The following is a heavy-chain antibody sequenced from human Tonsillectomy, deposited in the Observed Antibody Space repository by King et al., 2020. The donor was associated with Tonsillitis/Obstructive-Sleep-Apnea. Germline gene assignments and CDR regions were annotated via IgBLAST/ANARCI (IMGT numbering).Heavy chain of an antibody. CDR2: LSGSGGST. Sequence: VQLVESGGGLVQPGGYLRLSCAASGFTFSSYAMSWVRQAPGKGLEWVSALSGSGGSTYYADFVKGRFTISRDNSKNTLYLQMNSLRAEDTAVYYCANTQAVSCTKYQFDYWGQGTLVTVSS. CDR3: ANTQAVSCTKYQFDY. V-gene: IGHV3-23*04. CDR1: GFTFSSYA. D-gene: IGHD2-8*01. J-gene: IGHJ4*02.